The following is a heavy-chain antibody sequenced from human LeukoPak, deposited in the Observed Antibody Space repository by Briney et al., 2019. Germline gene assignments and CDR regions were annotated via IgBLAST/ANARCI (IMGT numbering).Heavy chain of an antibody. J-gene: IGHJ4*02. CDR1: GFTFSSYE. Sequence: GGSLRLSCAASGFTFSSYETNWVRQAPGKGLEWVSYISSSGSTIYYADSVKGRFTISRDNAKNSLYLQMNSLRAEDTAVYYCARDTLGPYYYGSGSYPWGQGTLVTVSS. V-gene: IGHV3-48*03. D-gene: IGHD3-10*01. CDR2: ISSSGSTI. CDR3: ARDTLGPYYYGSGSYP.